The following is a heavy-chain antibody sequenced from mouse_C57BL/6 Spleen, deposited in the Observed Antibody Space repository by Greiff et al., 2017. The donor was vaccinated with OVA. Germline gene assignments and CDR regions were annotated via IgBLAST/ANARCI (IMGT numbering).Heavy chain of an antibody. CDR3: ARSLYYSKEGFDD. Sequence: VNVVESGPELVKPGASVKISCKASGYAFSSSWMNWVKQRPGKGLEWIGRIYPGDGDTNYNGKFKGKATLTADKSSSTAYMQLSSLTSEDSAVYFCARSLYYSKEGFDDWGQGTTLTVSS. J-gene: IGHJ2*01. V-gene: IGHV1-82*01. CDR1: GYAFSSSW. CDR2: IYPGDGDT. D-gene: IGHD2-5*01.